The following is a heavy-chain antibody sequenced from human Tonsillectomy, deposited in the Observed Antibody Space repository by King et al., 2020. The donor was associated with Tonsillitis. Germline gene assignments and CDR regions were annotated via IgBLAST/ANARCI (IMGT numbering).Heavy chain of an antibody. Sequence: VQLQQWGAGLLKPSETLSLTCAVYGGSFSGYYWSWIRQPPGKGLEWIGEINHSGSTNYNPSLKSRVTISVDTSKEQFSLKLRSVTAADTAMYYCVIQLELRATFDYWGQGTLVTVSS. CDR3: VIQLELRATFDY. V-gene: IGHV4-34*01. D-gene: IGHD1-1*01. J-gene: IGHJ4*02. CDR2: INHSGST. CDR1: GGSFSGYY.